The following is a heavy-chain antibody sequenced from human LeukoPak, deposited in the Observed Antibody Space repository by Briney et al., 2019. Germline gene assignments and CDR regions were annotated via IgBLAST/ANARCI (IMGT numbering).Heavy chain of an antibody. J-gene: IGHJ6*02. Sequence: GSSVKASCKASGGTFSSYAISWVRQAPGQGLEWMGGIIPIFGTANYAQKFQGRVTITADESTSTAYMELSSLRSEDTAVYYCARVSYYDSSGYSTHYYYYGMDVWGQGTTVTVSS. CDR2: IIPIFGTA. CDR3: ARVSYYDSSGYSTHYYYYGMDV. V-gene: IGHV1-69*01. CDR1: GGTFSSYA. D-gene: IGHD3-22*01.